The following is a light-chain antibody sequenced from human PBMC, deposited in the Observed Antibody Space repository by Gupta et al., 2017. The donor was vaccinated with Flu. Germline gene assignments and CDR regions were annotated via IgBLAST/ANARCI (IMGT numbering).Light chain of an antibody. CDR3: QQNYKTPWA. V-gene: IGKV1-39*01. CDR2: AAA. CDR1: QTITRF. J-gene: IGKJ1*01. Sequence: DIQMTQSPSSLSASVGDRVTISCRASQTITRFLNWYQKRPGMSPKLLIYAAASLQSGVPSRFSGSGSGTDFTLNINRLQPEDSATYYCQQNYKTPWAFGQGTKVEIK.